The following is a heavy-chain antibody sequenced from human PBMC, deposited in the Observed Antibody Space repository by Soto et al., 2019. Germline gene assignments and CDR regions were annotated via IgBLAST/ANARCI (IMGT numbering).Heavy chain of an antibody. CDR3: ARLGYGMDV. J-gene: IGHJ6*02. CDR1: GYTFTSYD. CDR2: MNTNSGNT. V-gene: IGHV1-8*01. Sequence: QVQLVQSGAEVKKPGASVKVSCKASGYTFTSYDINWVLQATGQGLEWMGWMNTNSGNTGYAQKLQGRVTMTRNTSISTAYMELRSMRSEETAVYYCARLGYGMDVWGQGTTVTVSS.